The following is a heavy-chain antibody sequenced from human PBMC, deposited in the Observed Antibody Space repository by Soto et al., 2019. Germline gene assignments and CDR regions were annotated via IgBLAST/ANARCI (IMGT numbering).Heavy chain of an antibody. D-gene: IGHD1-26*01. V-gene: IGHV1-69*13. J-gene: IGHJ4*02. CDR1: GGTFSSYA. CDR3: ANGEIVEAAAPYYFDY. Sequence: ASVKVSCKASGGTFSSYAISWVRQAPGQGLEWMGGIIPIFGTANYAQKFQGRVTITADESTSTAYMELSSLRSEDTAVYYCANGEIVEAAAPYYFDYLGQGTLLTISS. CDR2: IIPIFGTA.